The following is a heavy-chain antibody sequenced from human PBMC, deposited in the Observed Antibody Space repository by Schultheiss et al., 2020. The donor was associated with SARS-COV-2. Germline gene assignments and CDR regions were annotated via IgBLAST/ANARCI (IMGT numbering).Heavy chain of an antibody. Sequence: SETLSLTCAISGDSVSSNSAAWNWIRQSPSRGLEWLGRTYYRSKWYNDYAVSVKSRITINPDTSKNQFSLQLNSVTPEDTALYYCAKDLSPKPRYYYYYGMDVWGQGTTVTVS. CDR2: TYYRSKWYN. V-gene: IGHV6-1*01. CDR1: GDSVSSNSAA. CDR3: AKDLSPKPRYYYYYGMDV. J-gene: IGHJ6*02.